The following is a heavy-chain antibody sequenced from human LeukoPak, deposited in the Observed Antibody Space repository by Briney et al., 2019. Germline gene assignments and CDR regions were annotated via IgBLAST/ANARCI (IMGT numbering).Heavy chain of an antibody. V-gene: IGHV3-48*03. CDR1: GFTFSSYE. Sequence: GGALLLSCAASGFTFSSYEMNWVRQAPGKGLEWVSYISGSGSTIYYADSVKGRFTISRDNAKNSLYLQMNSLRAEDTAVYYCARVVAISTGYFDYWGQGTLVTVSS. CDR2: ISGSGSTI. CDR3: ARVVAISTGYFDY. D-gene: IGHD5-12*01. J-gene: IGHJ4*02.